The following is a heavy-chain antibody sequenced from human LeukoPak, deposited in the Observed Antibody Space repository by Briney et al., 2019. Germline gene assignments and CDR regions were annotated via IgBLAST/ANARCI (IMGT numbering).Heavy chain of an antibody. V-gene: IGHV3-7*01. CDR3: ARDKVVGATHFDY. CDR1: GFTFSNYW. Sequence: PGGSLRLSCEASGFTFSNYWMSWVRQAPGEGLEWVANIKQDGSEIYYVDCVKGRFTISRDNAKNSLFLQMNGLRAEDTAVYYCARDKVVGATHFDYWGQGILVTVSS. D-gene: IGHD1-26*01. J-gene: IGHJ4*02. CDR2: IKQDGSEI.